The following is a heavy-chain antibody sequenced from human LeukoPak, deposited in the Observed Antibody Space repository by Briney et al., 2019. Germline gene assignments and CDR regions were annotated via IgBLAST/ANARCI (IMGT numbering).Heavy chain of an antibody. CDR1: GFTFSSYG. Sequence: PGRSLRLSCAASGFTFSSYGMHWVRQAPGKGLEWVAVIRYDGSNKYYADSVKGRFTISRDNSKNTLYLQMNSLRAEDTAVYYCARETAGGYAFDYWGQGTLVTVSS. J-gene: IGHJ4*02. V-gene: IGHV3-33*01. D-gene: IGHD2-2*01. CDR2: IRYDGSNK. CDR3: ARETAGGYAFDY.